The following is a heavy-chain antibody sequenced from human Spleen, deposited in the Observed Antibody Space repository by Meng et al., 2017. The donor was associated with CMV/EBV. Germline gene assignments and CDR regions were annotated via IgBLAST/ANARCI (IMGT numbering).Heavy chain of an antibody. Sequence: ASVKVSCKASGYTFASYGVTWVRQAPGQGLEWMGWIGPYNGNTNYAQKVQGRVTVTTDTSTSTAYMELRSLRSDDTAVYYCARERITGTTNWFDPWGQGTLVTVSS. V-gene: IGHV1-18*01. CDR1: GYTFASYG. CDR3: ARERITGTTNWFDP. CDR2: IGPYNGNT. J-gene: IGHJ5*02. D-gene: IGHD1-7*01.